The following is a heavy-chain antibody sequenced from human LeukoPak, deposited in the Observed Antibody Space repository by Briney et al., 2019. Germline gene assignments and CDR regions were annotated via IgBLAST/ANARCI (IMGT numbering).Heavy chain of an antibody. CDR3: FFPGVTGKVY. CDR2: ISSDGSNT. J-gene: IGHJ4*02. CDR1: GFTFTSYA. D-gene: IGHD1-20*01. V-gene: IGHV3-30-3*01. Sequence: GRSLRLSCAASGFTFTSYAMHWVRQALGKGLEWVAVISSDGSNTYYADSVKGRFTISRDNSQYTLYLQMNSLRPEDTGVYYCFFPGVTGKVYWGQGTLVTVSS.